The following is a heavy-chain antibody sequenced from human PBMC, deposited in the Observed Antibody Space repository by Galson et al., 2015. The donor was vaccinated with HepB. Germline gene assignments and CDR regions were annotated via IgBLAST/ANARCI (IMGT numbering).Heavy chain of an antibody. CDR1: GGTFSSYA. Sequence: SVKVSCKASGGTFSSYAISWVRQAPGQGLEWVGGIIPIFGTANYAQKFQGRVTITADESTSTAYMELSSLRSEDTAVYHCAIMKGGKAAASLDLWGRGTLVTVSS. CDR3: AIMKGGKAAASLDL. V-gene: IGHV1-69*13. D-gene: IGHD6-13*01. CDR2: IIPIFGTA. J-gene: IGHJ2*01.